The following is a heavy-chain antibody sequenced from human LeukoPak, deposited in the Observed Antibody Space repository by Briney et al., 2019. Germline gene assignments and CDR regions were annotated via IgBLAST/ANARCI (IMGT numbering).Heavy chain of an antibody. J-gene: IGHJ3*02. Sequence: PGGSPRLSCAASGFTVSSNYMSWVRQAPGKGLEWVSLIYSGGSTYYADSVKGRFTISRDNSKNTLYLQMNSLRAEDTAVYYCARVRFGADAFDIWGQGTMVTVSS. CDR3: ARVRFGADAFDI. CDR1: GFTVSSNY. CDR2: IYSGGST. D-gene: IGHD3-10*01. V-gene: IGHV3-53*01.